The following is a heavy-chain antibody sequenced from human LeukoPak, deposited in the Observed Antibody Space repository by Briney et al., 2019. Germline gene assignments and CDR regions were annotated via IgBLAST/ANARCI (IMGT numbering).Heavy chain of an antibody. D-gene: IGHD3-3*01. J-gene: IGHJ3*02. CDR2: FDPEDGET. V-gene: IGHV1-24*01. Sequence: VASVKVSCKVSGYTLTELSMHWVRQAPGKGLEWMGGFDPEDGETIYAQKFQGRVTITRNTSISTAYMELSSLRSEDTAVYYCATRLPIFGLLVDAFDIWGQGTMVTVSS. CDR1: GYTLTELS. CDR3: ATRLPIFGLLVDAFDI.